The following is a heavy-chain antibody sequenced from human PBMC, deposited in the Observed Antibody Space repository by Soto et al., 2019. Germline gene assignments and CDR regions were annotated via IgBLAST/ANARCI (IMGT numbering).Heavy chain of an antibody. Sequence: PGGSLRLSCAASGFTFSSYAMSWVRQAPGKGLEWVSAISGSGGSTYYADSVKGRFTISRDNSKNTLYLQMNSLRAEDTAVYYCAKSTHVFSGGYDLHYWGQGTLVTVPS. J-gene: IGHJ4*02. CDR3: AKSTHVFSGGYDLHY. CDR2: ISGSGGST. V-gene: IGHV3-23*01. D-gene: IGHD5-12*01. CDR1: GFTFSSYA.